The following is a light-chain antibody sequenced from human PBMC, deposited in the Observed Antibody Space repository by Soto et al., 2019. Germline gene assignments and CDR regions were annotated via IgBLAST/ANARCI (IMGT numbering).Light chain of an antibody. CDR1: QTINTY. V-gene: IGKV1-39*01. CDR3: QQSYSTRLT. Sequence: DIQLTQSPSSVSASVGGRVTITCRASQTINTYVNWYQQKPGKAPKLLIYAASTLQSGVPSRFSGSGSGTDFTLTIGSLQPEDFATYYCQQSYSTRLTFGGGTKVEIK. CDR2: AAS. J-gene: IGKJ4*01.